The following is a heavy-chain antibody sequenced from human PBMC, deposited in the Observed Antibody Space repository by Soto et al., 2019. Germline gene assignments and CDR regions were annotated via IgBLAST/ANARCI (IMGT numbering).Heavy chain of an antibody. J-gene: IGHJ4*02. CDR1: GFTFSNFG. Sequence: GGSLRVSCAASGFTFSNFGMHWVRQAPGKGLEWVAVISTTGGLKYAADSVKGRFTISRDNSKNTLYLQMNSLRPEDTAMYYCANETHSSGHGSLLAYWGPGMLVTVGS. V-gene: IGHV3-30*18. D-gene: IGHD3-22*01. CDR2: ISTTGGLK. CDR3: ANETHSSGHGSLLAY.